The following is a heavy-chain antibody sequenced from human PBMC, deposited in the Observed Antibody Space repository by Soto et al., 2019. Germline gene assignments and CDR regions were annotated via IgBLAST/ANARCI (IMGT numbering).Heavy chain of an antibody. D-gene: IGHD2-15*01. CDR3: GGGRGGGGY. Sequence: EVQLVESGGGLIQPGGSLRLSCAVSGFTVSNNYMSWVRQAPGKGLEGVSVIYSGGYTAYGDSVKGRFTISRDNSKNTLYPERNSLGAADRAVYFCGGGRGGGGYWGQGTLVTVSS. CDR1: GFTVSNNY. CDR2: IYSGGYT. J-gene: IGHJ4*02. V-gene: IGHV3-53*01.